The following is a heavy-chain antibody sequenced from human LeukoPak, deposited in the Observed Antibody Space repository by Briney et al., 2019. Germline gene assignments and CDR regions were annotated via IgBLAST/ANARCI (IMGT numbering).Heavy chain of an antibody. D-gene: IGHD2-2*01. V-gene: IGHV1-69*05. CDR2: IIPIFGTA. CDR1: GGTFSSYA. Sequence: GSSVKVSCKASGGTFSSYAISWVRQAPGQGLEWMGGIIPIFGTANYAQKFQGRVTITTDESTSTAYMELSSLRSEDTAVYYCASRSSRGYYFDYWGQETLVTVSS. CDR3: ASRSSRGYYFDY. J-gene: IGHJ4*02.